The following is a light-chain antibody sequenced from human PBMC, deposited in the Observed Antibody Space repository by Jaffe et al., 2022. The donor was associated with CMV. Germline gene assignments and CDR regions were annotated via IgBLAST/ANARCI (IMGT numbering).Light chain of an antibody. CDR3: QQYFGFPYT. Sequence: DTQMTQSPSTLSASVGDRVTIACRASQDIGTMLAWFHQRPGKAPNLLITRASSLENGVPSRFSGSGSGTEFTLTISSLQPDDFAAYYCQQYFGFPYTFGQGTKIEIK. CDR1: QDIGTM. V-gene: IGKV1-5*03. J-gene: IGKJ2*01. CDR2: RAS.